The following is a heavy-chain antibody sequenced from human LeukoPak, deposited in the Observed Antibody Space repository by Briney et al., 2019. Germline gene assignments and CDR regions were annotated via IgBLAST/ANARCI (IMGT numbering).Heavy chain of an antibody. V-gene: IGHV1-18*01. D-gene: IGHD3-9*01. CDR2: ISGYNGNT. CDR3: ARGILRYFDWSFYYMDV. CDR1: GYTFTTYN. J-gene: IGHJ6*03. Sequence: ASVKVSCKASGYTFTTYNINWVRQAPGQGLEWMGWISGYNGNTNYAQKLQGRVTMTTGTSTSTAYMELRSLRSDDTAVYYCARGILRYFDWSFYYMDVWGKGTTVTISS.